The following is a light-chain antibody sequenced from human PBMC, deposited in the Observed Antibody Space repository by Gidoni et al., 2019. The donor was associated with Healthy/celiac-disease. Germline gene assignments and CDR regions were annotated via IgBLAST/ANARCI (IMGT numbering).Light chain of an antibody. CDR3: QQRSNWPPLT. V-gene: IGKV3-11*01. CDR1: QSVSSY. J-gene: IGKJ4*01. CDR2: DAS. Sequence: EIVLTQSRATLSLSPGARATLSCRASQSVSSYLAWYQQKPGQAPGLLIYDASNRATGIPARFSGSGSGTDFTLTISSLEPEDFAVYYCQQRSNWPPLTFGGGTKVEIK.